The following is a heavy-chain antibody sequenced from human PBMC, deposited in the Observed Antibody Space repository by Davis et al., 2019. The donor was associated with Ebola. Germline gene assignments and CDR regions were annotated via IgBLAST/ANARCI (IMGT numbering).Heavy chain of an antibody. Sequence: GESLKISCAASGFTVSSNYMSWVRQAPGKGLEWVSVIYSGGSTYYADSVKGRFTISRDNSKNTLYLQMNSLRAEDTAVYYCARERGGIRGDYVDYWGQGTLVTVSS. D-gene: IGHD2-21*01. V-gene: IGHV3-66*01. J-gene: IGHJ4*02. CDR1: GFTVSSNY. CDR3: ARERGGIRGDYVDY. CDR2: IYSGGST.